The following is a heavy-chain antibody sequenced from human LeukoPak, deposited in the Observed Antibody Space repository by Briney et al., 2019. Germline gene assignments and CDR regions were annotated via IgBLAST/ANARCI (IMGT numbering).Heavy chain of an antibody. CDR1: GFTFSRYD. D-gene: IGHD3-10*01. J-gene: IGHJ6*02. CDR3: ARCGATMVRGVHYGMDV. Sequence: GGCLRLSCAVSGFTFSRYDMHWVRRASGKGLEWVSAIGTAGDTYYPASVKARFTISRETANNSSYLQMNSLRGGDTAVYYCARCGATMVRGVHYGMDVWGQGTTVTVSS. V-gene: IGHV3-13*01. CDR2: IGTAGDT.